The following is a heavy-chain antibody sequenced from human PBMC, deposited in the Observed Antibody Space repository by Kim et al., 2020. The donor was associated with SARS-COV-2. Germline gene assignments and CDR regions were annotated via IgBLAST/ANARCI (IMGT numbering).Heavy chain of an antibody. J-gene: IGHJ3*02. D-gene: IGHD1-20*01. Sequence: QKFQGRVTITADESTSTAYMELSSLRSEDTAVYYCAREYTWNTRKAAFDIWGQGTMVTVSS. CDR3: AREYTWNTRKAAFDI. V-gene: IGHV1-69*01.